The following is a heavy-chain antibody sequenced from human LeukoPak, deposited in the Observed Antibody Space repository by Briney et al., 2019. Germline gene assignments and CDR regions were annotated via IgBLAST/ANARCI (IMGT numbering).Heavy chain of an antibody. CDR3: ARDKRTGDSYFDS. J-gene: IGHJ4*02. D-gene: IGHD7-27*01. CDR2: INWNGGST. Sequence: GGSLRLSCAASGFTFDDYGMSWVRQAPGKGLEWVSGINWNGGSTGYADSVKGRFTISRDNAKYSLYLQMDSLRAEDTAVYYCARDKRTGDSYFDSWGQGTLVTVSS. CDR1: GFTFDDYG. V-gene: IGHV3-20*04.